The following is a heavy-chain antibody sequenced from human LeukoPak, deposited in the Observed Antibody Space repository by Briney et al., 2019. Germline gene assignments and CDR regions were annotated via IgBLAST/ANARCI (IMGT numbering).Heavy chain of an antibody. Sequence: GGSLRLSCAASGFTFSSYAMHWVRQAPGKGLEWVAVISYDGSNKYYADSVKGRFTISRDNSKNTLYLQMNSLRAEDTAVYYCAREWLRLSYFDYWGQGTLVTVSS. V-gene: IGHV3-30-3*01. CDR2: ISYDGSNK. CDR1: GFTFSSYA. J-gene: IGHJ4*02. D-gene: IGHD5-12*01. CDR3: AREWLRLSYFDY.